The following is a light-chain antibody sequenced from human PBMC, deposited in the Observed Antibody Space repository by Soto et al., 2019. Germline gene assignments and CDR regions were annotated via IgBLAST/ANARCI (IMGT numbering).Light chain of an antibody. CDR2: GAS. Sequence: EIVMTQSPATLSVSPGERATLSCRASQRVSTNLVWYQQNAGQAPRLLIYGASTRATGIPARFSGSGSGTEFTLTISSLQSEDFAVYFCHQYNNWPPGSAFGGGTKVEIK. J-gene: IGKJ4*01. CDR3: HQYNNWPPGSA. V-gene: IGKV3-15*01. CDR1: QRVSTN.